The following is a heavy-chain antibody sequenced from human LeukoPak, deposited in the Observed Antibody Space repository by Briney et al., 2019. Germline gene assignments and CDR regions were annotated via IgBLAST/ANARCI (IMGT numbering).Heavy chain of an antibody. J-gene: IGHJ3*02. CDR1: GFTFSSYS. V-gene: IGHV3-21*01. CDR3: ARTHIVVVTAYWDAFDI. Sequence: GGSLRLSCAASGFTFSSYSMNWVRQAPGKGLEWVSSISSSSSYIYYADSVKGRFTISRDNAKNSLYLQMNSLRAEDTAVYYCARTHIVVVTAYWDAFDIWGQGTMVTVSS. CDR2: ISSSSSYI. D-gene: IGHD2-21*02.